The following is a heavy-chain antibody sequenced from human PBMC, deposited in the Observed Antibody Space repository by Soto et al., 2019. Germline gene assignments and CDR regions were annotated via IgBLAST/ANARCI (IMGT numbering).Heavy chain of an antibody. CDR3: ARDLFRYCSVGSCYGGFDP. CDR1: GYTFTTYG. D-gene: IGHD2-15*01. V-gene: IGHV1-18*01. J-gene: IGHJ5*02. Sequence: QAQLVQSGAEVKKPGASVKVSCKASGYTFTTYGFSWVRQAPGRGLEWMGWISAYNGKINYAQKFQGRITMTTDTSTSTAYMELRSLRSDDTAVSYCARDLFRYCSVGSCYGGFDPWGQGTLVTVSS. CDR2: ISAYNGKI.